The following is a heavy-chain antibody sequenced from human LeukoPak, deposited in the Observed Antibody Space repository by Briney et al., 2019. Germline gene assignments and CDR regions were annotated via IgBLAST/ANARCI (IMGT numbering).Heavy chain of an antibody. D-gene: IGHD1-26*01. J-gene: IGHJ4*02. V-gene: IGHV4-4*07. CDR3: ARRRSGGDSGSYNDY. CDR1: GGSISSYY. CDR2: IYTSGST. Sequence: SETLSLTCTVSGGSISSYYWSWIRQPAGKGLEWIGRIYTSGSTNYNPSLKSRVTMSVDTSKNQFSLKLSSVTAADTAVYYCARRRSGGDSGSYNDYWGQGTLVTVSS.